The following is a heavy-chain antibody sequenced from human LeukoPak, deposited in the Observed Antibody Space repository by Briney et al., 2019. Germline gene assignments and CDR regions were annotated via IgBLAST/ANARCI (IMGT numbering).Heavy chain of an antibody. D-gene: IGHD6-6*01. CDR1: GVSISSYY. CDR2: IYYSGST. V-gene: IGHV4-59*01. Sequence: PSETLSLTCTVSGVSISSYYWSWIRQPPGKGREWIGYIYYSGSTNYNPSLKSRVTISVDTSKTQFSLKLSSVTAADTAVYYCARDRIAARPPYYYYMDVWGKGTTVTVSS. J-gene: IGHJ6*03. CDR3: ARDRIAARPPYYYYMDV.